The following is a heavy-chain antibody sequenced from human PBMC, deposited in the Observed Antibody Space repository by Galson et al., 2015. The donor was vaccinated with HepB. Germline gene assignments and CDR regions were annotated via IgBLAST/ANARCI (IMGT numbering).Heavy chain of an antibody. D-gene: IGHD3-22*01. J-gene: IGHJ5*02. V-gene: IGHV1-18*03. CDR1: GYTFTSYG. Sequence: SVKVSCKASGYTFTSYGISWVRQAPGQGLEWMGWISAYNGNTNYAQKLQGRVTMTTDTSTSTAYMELRSLRSDDMAVYYCARDADSLYYDSSGYNSPYWFDPWGQGTLVTVSS. CDR3: ARDADSLYYDSSGYNSPYWFDP. CDR2: ISAYNGNT.